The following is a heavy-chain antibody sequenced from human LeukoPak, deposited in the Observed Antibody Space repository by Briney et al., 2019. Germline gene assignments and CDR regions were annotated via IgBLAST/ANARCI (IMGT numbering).Heavy chain of an antibody. CDR1: GFTVSSNY. CDR2: ISGSGGST. D-gene: IGHD6-19*01. CDR3: AKHNEPIAMAGTTFDY. J-gene: IGHJ4*02. V-gene: IGHV3-23*01. Sequence: PGGSLRLSCAASGFTVSSNYMSWVRQAPGKGLEWVSAISGSGGSTYYADSVKGRFTISRDNSKNTLYLQMNSLRAEDTAVYYCAKHNEPIAMAGTTFDYWGQGTLVTVSS.